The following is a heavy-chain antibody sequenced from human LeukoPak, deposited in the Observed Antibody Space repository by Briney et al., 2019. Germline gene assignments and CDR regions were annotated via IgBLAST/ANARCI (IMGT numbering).Heavy chain of an antibody. CDR1: GGSFSGYY. V-gene: IGHV4-34*01. J-gene: IGHJ4*02. D-gene: IGHD3-3*01. Sequence: SETLSLTCAVYGGSFSGYYWSWIRQPPGKGLEWIGEINHSGSTNYNPSLKSRVTISVDTSKNQFSLKLSSVTAADTAVYYCARVYVLRFLEWHRGFDYWGQGTLVTVSS. CDR3: ARVYVLRFLEWHRGFDY. CDR2: INHSGST.